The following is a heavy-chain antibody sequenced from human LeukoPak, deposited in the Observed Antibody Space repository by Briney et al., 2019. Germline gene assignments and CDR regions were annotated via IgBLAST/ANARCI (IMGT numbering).Heavy chain of an antibody. Sequence: SGPTLVNPTQTLTLTCTFSGFSLSTSGVGVCWIRQPPGKALEGLALIYWDDDKRYSPSLKSRLTITKDNSKNQVVLTMANMDPVDTATYYCAHTYTAMVYDWFDPWGQGTLVTVSS. D-gene: IGHD5-18*01. CDR3: AHTYTAMVYDWFDP. V-gene: IGHV2-5*02. J-gene: IGHJ5*02. CDR2: IYWDDDK. CDR1: GFSLSTSGVG.